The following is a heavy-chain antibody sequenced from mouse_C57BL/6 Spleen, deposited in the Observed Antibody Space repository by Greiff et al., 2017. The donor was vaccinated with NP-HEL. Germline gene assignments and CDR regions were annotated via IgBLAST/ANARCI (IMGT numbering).Heavy chain of an antibody. J-gene: IGHJ2*01. CDR1: GYTFTDYE. D-gene: IGHD1-1*01. Sequence: QVQLQQSGAELVRPGASVTLSCKASGYTFTDYEMHWVKQTPVHGLEWIGAIYPATGGPAYNQKFNGKALLTADKSSSTAYMELRSLTSEDSAVYYCTGVVITTVVATDYWGQGTTLTVSS. CDR2: IYPATGGP. CDR3: TGVVITTVVATDY. V-gene: IGHV1-15*01.